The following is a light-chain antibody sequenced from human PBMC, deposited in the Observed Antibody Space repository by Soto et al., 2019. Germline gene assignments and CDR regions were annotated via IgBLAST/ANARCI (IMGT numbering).Light chain of an antibody. CDR2: EGT. CDR1: SSDVGSYKL. J-gene: IGLJ3*02. V-gene: IGLV2-23*01. CDR3: CSYAGSSTWV. Sequence: QSALTQPASVSGSPGQSITISCTRTSSDVGSYKLVSWYQQHPGKAPKLMIYEGTKRPSGVSDRFSGSKSGNTASLTISGLQSDDEADYHCCSYAGSSTWVFGGGTKVTVL.